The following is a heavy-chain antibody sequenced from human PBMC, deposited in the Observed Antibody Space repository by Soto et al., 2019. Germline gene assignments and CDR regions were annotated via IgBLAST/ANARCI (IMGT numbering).Heavy chain of an antibody. Sequence: GASVKVSCKASGYTFTTYAVHWVRQAPGQRLEWMGWINAGNGNTKYSQKFQGRVTITRDTSASTAYMELSSLRSEDTAVYYCARKEASGDAFDIWGQGTMVTVSS. CDR1: GYTFTTYA. D-gene: IGHD1-26*01. CDR2: INAGNGNT. V-gene: IGHV1-3*01. CDR3: ARKEASGDAFDI. J-gene: IGHJ3*02.